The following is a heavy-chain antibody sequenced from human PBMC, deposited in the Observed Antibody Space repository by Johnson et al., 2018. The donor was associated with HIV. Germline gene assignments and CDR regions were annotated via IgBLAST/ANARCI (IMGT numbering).Heavy chain of an antibody. CDR1: GFTFDDYP. Sequence: VQLVESGGGLVQPGRSLRLSCAASGFTFDDYPRHWVRHAPGKGLDWVPGIRWISVSIGYADPVKGRFTTSSTNAKNSLYLQMNSLRAEDTALYYCAKDAAYSGSYGLGMMYAFDIWGQGTMVTVSS. CDR3: AKDAAYSGSYGLGMMYAFDI. D-gene: IGHD1-26*01. CDR2: IRWISVSI. V-gene: IGHV3-9*01. J-gene: IGHJ3*02.